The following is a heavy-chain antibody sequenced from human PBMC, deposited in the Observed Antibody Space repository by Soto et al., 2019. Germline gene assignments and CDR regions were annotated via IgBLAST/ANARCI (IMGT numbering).Heavy chain of an antibody. D-gene: IGHD3-3*01. Sequence: GGSLRLSCAASGFTFSSYGMHWVRQAPGKGLEWVAVIWYDGSNKYYADSVKGRFTISRDNSKNTLYLQMNSLRAEDTAVYYCARTRVVSYYYYGMDVWGQGTTVTVSS. CDR2: IWYDGSNK. CDR1: GFTFSSYG. J-gene: IGHJ6*02. V-gene: IGHV3-33*01. CDR3: ARTRVVSYYYYGMDV.